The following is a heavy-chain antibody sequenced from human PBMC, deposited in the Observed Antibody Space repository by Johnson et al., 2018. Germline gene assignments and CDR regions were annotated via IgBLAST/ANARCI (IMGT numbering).Heavy chain of an antibody. CDR3: ATDAGAAAFDI. D-gene: IGHD3-10*01. CDR1: GFTFSRYG. V-gene: IGHV3-33*01. Sequence: VQLVETGGGVVQXGRSLRLXCAASGFTFSRYGMHWVRQAPGKGLEWVAVLWSDGRTKDYTDSVKGRFTISRNNSNNMLYLQMNSLRAEDTAMFYCATDAGAAAFDIWGQGTMVTVSS. CDR2: LWSDGRTK. J-gene: IGHJ3*02.